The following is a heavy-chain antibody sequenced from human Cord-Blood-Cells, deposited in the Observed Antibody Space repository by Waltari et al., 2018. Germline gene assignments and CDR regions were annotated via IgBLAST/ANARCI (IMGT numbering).Heavy chain of an antibody. J-gene: IGHJ6*03. CDR3: ARHLRDSSGYYYDYYYYYYMDV. V-gene: IGHV4-34*01. Sequence: QVQLQQWGAGLLKPSETLSLTCAVYGGSFSGYYWSWIRQPPGKGLEWIGEINHSGSTNYNPALKGRVTISVDTSKNQFSLKLSSVTAADTAVYYCARHLRDSSGYYYDYYYYYYMDVWGKGTTVTVSS. CDR2: INHSGST. D-gene: IGHD3-22*01. CDR1: GGSFSGYY.